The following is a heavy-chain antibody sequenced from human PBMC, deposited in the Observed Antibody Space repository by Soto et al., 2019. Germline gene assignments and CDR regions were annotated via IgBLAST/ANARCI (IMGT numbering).Heavy chain of an antibody. CDR1: GFTFSSYA. Sequence: PGGSLRLSCAASGFTFSSYAMSWVRQAPGKGLEWVSAISGSGGSTYYADSVKGRFTISRDNSKNTLYLQMNSLRAEDTAVYYCAKDQTRFLDPNWLDPWGQGTLVTAPQ. J-gene: IGHJ5*02. CDR2: ISGSGGST. CDR3: AKDQTRFLDPNWLDP. D-gene: IGHD3-3*01. V-gene: IGHV3-23*01.